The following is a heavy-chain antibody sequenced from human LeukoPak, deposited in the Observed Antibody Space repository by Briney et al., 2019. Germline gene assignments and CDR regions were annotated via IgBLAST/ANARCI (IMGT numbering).Heavy chain of an antibody. V-gene: IGHV4-59*11. D-gene: IGHD6-13*01. CDR1: GGSISGPN. J-gene: IGHJ6*02. Sequence: KPSETLSLTCTVSGGSISGPNWSWVRQPPGKGLNWIGYIYYSGSAYYNPSLKSRVTMSVDTSKNQFPLKLSSVTAADTAVYYCARDRGVSAAGYYYYYGMDVWGQGTTVTVSS. CDR3: ARDRGVSAAGYYYYYGMDV. CDR2: IYYSGSA.